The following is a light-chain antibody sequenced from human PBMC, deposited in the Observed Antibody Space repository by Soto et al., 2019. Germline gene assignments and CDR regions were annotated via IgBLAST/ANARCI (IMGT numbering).Light chain of an antibody. V-gene: IGKV3D-15*01. CDR3: QQYDISPWT. J-gene: IGKJ1*01. CDR2: DSS. Sequence: EIVMTQSPATLAVSPGERATLSCRASQSVRINVAWYQQKPGQPPRLLIYDSSTRATGFPDRFSGSGSGTDFTLTIIRLEPEDFAVYYCQQYDISPWTFGQGTKVDIK. CDR1: QSVRIN.